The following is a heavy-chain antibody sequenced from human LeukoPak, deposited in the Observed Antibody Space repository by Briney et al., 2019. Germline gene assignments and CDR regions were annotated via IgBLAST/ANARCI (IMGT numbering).Heavy chain of an antibody. Sequence: GGSLRLSCAASGFTFSSYGMHWVRQAPGKGLEWVAVIWYDGSNKYYADSAKGRFTISRDNSKNTLYLQMNSLRAEDTAVYYCAKDLRYNWSTTFLFDYWGQGTLVTVSS. D-gene: IGHD1-1*01. CDR1: GFTFSSYG. J-gene: IGHJ4*02. CDR3: AKDLRYNWSTTFLFDY. V-gene: IGHV3-33*06. CDR2: IWYDGSNK.